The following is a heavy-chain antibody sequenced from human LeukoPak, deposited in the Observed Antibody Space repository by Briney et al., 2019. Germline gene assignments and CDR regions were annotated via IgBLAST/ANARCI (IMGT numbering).Heavy chain of an antibody. CDR2: IIPNSGGT. V-gene: IGHV1-2*02. D-gene: IGHD3-3*01. J-gene: IGHJ3*02. Sequence: ASVKVSCKASGYTFTSYDINWVRQATGQGLEWMGWIIPNSGGTNYAQKFQGRLTMTRDTTISTAYMELSRLRSDDTAVYYCARGVVNYLVWGDAFDIWGQGTMVTVSS. CDR1: GYTFTSYD. CDR3: ARGVVNYLVWGDAFDI.